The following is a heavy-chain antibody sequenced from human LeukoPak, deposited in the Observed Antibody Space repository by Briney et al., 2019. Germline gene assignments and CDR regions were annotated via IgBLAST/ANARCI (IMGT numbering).Heavy chain of an antibody. CDR2: IKQDGSEK. J-gene: IGHJ4*02. Sequence: GGSLRLSCAASGFTFSSYAMSWVRQAPGKGLEWVANIKQDGSEKYYVDSVKGRSTISRDNAKNSLYLQMNSLRAEDTAVYYCARRYFDYWGQGTLVTVSS. CDR1: GFTFSSYA. CDR3: ARRYFDY. V-gene: IGHV3-7*03.